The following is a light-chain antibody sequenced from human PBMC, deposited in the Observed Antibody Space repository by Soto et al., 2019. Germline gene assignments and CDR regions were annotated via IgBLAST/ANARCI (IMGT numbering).Light chain of an antibody. Sequence: QPVLTQSPSASASLGASVKLTCTLSSGYSTYGIAWHQQQPEKGPRFLMKLNSDGSHNKGDGIPDRLSGSSSGAERYLTISSLQLEDEADYYCQTWGTGIWVFGGGTKLTVL. CDR2: LNSDGSH. CDR1: SGYSTYG. CDR3: QTWGTGIWV. J-gene: IGLJ3*02. V-gene: IGLV4-69*01.